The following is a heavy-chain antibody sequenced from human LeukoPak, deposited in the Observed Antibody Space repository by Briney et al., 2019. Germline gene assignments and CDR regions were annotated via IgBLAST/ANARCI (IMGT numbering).Heavy chain of an antibody. CDR1: GFTFSTYW. CDR2: VNSDGSST. CDR3: ARPSGSTSSNRFDP. V-gene: IGHV3-74*01. Sequence: PGGSLRLSCAASGFTFSTYWMHWVRQAPGKGLVWVSRVNSDGSSTDYADSVKGRFTISRDNAKNTLHLQMNSLRAEDTAVYYCARPSGSTSSNRFDPWGQGTLVTVSS. D-gene: IGHD2-2*01. J-gene: IGHJ5*02.